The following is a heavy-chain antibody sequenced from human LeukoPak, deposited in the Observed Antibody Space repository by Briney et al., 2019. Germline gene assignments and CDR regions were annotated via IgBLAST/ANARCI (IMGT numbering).Heavy chain of an antibody. J-gene: IGHJ4*02. V-gene: IGHV1-58*01. D-gene: IGHD2-21*01. CDR2: IVVGSGNT. Sequence: SVKVSCKASGFTFTSSAVQWVRQARGQRLEWIGWIVVGSGNTNYAQKFQERVTITRDMSTSSAYMELSSLRSEDTAVYYCAADSWAAYCGGDCYSGYWGQGTLVTVSS. CDR1: GFTFTSSA. CDR3: AADSWAAYCGGDCYSGY.